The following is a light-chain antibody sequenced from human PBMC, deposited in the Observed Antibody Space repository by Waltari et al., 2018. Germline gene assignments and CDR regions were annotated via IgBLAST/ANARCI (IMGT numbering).Light chain of an antibody. CDR2: AAS. J-gene: IGKJ5*01. V-gene: IGKV1-39*01. Sequence: DIQMTQSPSPLSASVGDRVTIPCRASQSISSYLNWYQQKPGKAPKFLIYAASSLQSGVPSMFSGSGSGTDFTLTISSLQPEDFATYYCQQSYSTLSITFGQGTRLEI. CDR1: QSISSY. CDR3: QQSYSTLSIT.